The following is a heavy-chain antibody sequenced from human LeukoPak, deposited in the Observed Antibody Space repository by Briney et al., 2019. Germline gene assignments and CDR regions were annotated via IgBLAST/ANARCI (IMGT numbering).Heavy chain of an antibody. D-gene: IGHD6-6*01. V-gene: IGHV3-21*01. Sequence: PGRSLRFSCAASGFTFSSYGMNWVRQAPGKGLEWVSSISSSSSYIYYADSVKGRFTISRDNAKNTLYLQMNSLRAEDTAVYYCAREKEYSSSNLRRRNWFDSWGQGTLVTVSS. J-gene: IGHJ5*01. CDR1: GFTFSSYG. CDR2: ISSSSSYI. CDR3: AREKEYSSSNLRRRNWFDS.